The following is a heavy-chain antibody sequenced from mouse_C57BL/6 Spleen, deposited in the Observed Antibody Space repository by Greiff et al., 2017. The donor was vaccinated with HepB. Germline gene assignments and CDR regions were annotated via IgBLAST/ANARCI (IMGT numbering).Heavy chain of an antibody. CDR3: TTNGLDY. J-gene: IGHJ2*01. V-gene: IGHV14-4*01. Sequence: EVQLQQSGAELVRPGASVKLSCTASGFNIKDDYMHWVKQSPEQGLEWIGWIDPENGDTEYASKFQGKATITADTSSNTAYLQLSSLTSEDTAVYYCTTNGLDYWGQGTTLTVSS. D-gene: IGHD1-1*01. CDR1: GFNIKDDY. CDR2: IDPENGDT.